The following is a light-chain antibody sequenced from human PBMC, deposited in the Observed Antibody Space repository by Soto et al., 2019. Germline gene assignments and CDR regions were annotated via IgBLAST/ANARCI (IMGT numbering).Light chain of an antibody. V-gene: IGKV3-15*01. CDR3: QQAGT. J-gene: IGKJ3*01. CDR2: GAS. CDR1: QSVSRN. Sequence: EIVMTQSPATLSVSPGERATLSCRASQSVSRNLAWYQQKPGQAPRLLIYGASTRATGIPARFSGSGSGTEFTLTISSLQSEDFAVYYCQQAGTFGPGTKVDIK.